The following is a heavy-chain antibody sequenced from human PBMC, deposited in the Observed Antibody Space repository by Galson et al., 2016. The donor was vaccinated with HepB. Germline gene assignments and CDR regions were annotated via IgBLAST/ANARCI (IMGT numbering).Heavy chain of an antibody. D-gene: IGHD5-12*01. J-gene: IGHJ4*02. CDR1: GFTISNYG. CDR3: AKDSGFDSVN. V-gene: IGHV3-23*01. CDR2: ISVSGDTT. Sequence: SLRLSCAASGFTISNYGMSWVRKAPGKGLEWVSGISVSGDTTYYADSVKGRFTISRDTSKNTLYLQMNSLRAEDTAVYYCAKDSGFDSVNWGQGTLVTVSS.